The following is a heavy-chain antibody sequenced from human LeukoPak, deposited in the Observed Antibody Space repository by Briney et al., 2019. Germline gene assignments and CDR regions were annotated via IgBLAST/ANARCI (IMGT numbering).Heavy chain of an antibody. Sequence: SETLSLTCAVSGGSISSGGYSWSWIRQPPGKGLEWIGYIYHSGSTYYNPSLKSRVTISVDRSKNQFSLKLSSVTAADTAVYYCAAPLIGYRSSTSCYGGGAFDYWGQGTLVTVSS. CDR1: GGSISSGGYS. V-gene: IGHV4-30-2*01. CDR2: IYHSGST. J-gene: IGHJ4*02. CDR3: AAPLIGYRSSTSCYGGGAFDY. D-gene: IGHD2-2*01.